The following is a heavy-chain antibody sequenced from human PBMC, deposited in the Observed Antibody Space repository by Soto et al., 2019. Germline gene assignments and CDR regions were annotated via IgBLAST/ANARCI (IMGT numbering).Heavy chain of an antibody. CDR3: ARGATMIVVVSNDCFGY. CDR2: INAGNGNT. D-gene: IGHD3-22*01. Sequence: ASVKVSCKASGYTFTSYAMHWVRQAPGQRLEWMGWINAGNGNTKYSQKFQGRVAITRDTSASTAYMELSSLRSEDTAVYYCARGATMIVVVSNDCFGYWGQVTLVTVSS. V-gene: IGHV1-3*01. CDR1: GYTFTSYA. J-gene: IGHJ4*02.